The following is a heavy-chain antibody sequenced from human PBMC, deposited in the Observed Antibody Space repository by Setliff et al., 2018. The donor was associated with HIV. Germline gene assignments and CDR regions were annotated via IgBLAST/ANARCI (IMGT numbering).Heavy chain of an antibody. CDR2: INPSGGST. V-gene: IGHV1-46*01. CDR1: GYTFTSYY. J-gene: IGHJ6*02. Sequence: ASVKVSCKASGYTFTSYYMHWVRQAPGPGLEWMGIINPSGGSTSYAQKFQGRVTMTRDTSTSTVYMELSSLRSEDTAVYYSARYLGGYNPTNYSYYAMDVWGQGTTVTVSS. CDR3: ARYLGGYNPTNYSYYAMDV. D-gene: IGHD5-12*01.